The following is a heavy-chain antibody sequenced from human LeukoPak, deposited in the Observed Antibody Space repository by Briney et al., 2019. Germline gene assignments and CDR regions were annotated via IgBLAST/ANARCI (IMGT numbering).Heavy chain of an antibody. CDR1: GFTFSNYA. D-gene: IGHD3-10*02. V-gene: IGHV3-48*03. CDR3: AELGITMIGGV. Sequence: GGSLRLSCAASGFTFSNYAMSWVRQAPGKGLEWVSYISSSGSTIYYADSVKGRFTISRDNAKNSLYLQMNSLRAEDTAVYYCAELGITMIGGVWGKGTTVTISS. J-gene: IGHJ6*04. CDR2: ISSSGSTI.